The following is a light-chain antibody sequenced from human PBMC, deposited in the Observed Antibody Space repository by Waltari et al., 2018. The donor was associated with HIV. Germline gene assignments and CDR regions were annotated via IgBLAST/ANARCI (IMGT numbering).Light chain of an antibody. Sequence: QSVLTQPPSVSAAPGPTVTISCSGSNPTIATHNISCYQHIPGSAPNPLIYDNDKRRSGIADRFSGSKSGTSATLGITGLQNGDEGDYYCGAWDSSLGAGVFGGGTKLTVL. CDR2: DND. J-gene: IGLJ3*02. CDR1: NPTIATHN. CDR3: GAWDSSLGAGV. V-gene: IGLV1-51*01.